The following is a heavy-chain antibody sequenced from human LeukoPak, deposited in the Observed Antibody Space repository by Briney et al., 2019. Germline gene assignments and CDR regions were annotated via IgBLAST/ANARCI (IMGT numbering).Heavy chain of an antibody. CDR3: ATRTLPLSWYFDL. J-gene: IGHJ2*01. CDR2: MYEGGAT. CDR1: QFSITNNY. Sequence: PGGSLRLSCAASQFSITNNYMIWVRQAPGKGLEWASLMYEGGATRYADFAKGRFTISRDISKDTLYLQMNTLRAEDTAMYYCATRTLPLSWYFDLWGRGTLVTVSS. D-gene: IGHD1-7*01. V-gene: IGHV3-66*01.